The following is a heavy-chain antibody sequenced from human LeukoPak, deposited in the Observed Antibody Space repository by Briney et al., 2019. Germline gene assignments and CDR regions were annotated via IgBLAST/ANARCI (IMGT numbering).Heavy chain of an antibody. Sequence: ASVKVSCKASGYTFTGSYTHWVRQAPGQGLEWMGWINPNSGVSNYAQKFRGRVTMTRDTSISTAYMELSRLTSDDTAVYYCARVKGRVFGVITTKERFFDYWGQGTLVTVSS. CDR1: GYTFTGSY. V-gene: IGHV1-2*02. D-gene: IGHD3-3*01. J-gene: IGHJ4*02. CDR2: INPNSGVS. CDR3: ARVKGRVFGVITTKERFFDY.